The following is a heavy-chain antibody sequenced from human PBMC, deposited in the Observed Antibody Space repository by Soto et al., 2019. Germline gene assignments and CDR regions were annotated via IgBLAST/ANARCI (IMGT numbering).Heavy chain of an antibody. V-gene: IGHV4-31*03. CDR2: IYYSGST. CDR3: ARAREQWLVNAFDI. Sequence: QVQLQESGPGLVKPSQTLSLTCTVSGGSISSGGYYWSWIRQHPGKGLEWIGYIYYSGSTYYNPSLKGRVTISVDTSKNQCSLKLSSVTAADTAVYYCARAREQWLVNAFDIWGQGTMVTVSS. D-gene: IGHD6-19*01. CDR1: GGSISSGGYY. J-gene: IGHJ3*02.